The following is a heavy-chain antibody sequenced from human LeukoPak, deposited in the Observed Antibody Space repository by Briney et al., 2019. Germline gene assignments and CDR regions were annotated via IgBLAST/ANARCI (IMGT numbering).Heavy chain of an antibody. V-gene: IGHV3-23*01. Sequence: GGSLRLSCAASEFTFSSYAMSWVRQAPGKGLEWVSVISGSGGSTYYTDSVKGRFTISRDNSKNTLYLQMNSLRTEDTALYYCAKGLVHGLDYWGQGTLVTVSS. CDR1: EFTFSSYA. CDR3: AKGLVHGLDY. J-gene: IGHJ4*02. D-gene: IGHD3-10*01. CDR2: ISGSGGST.